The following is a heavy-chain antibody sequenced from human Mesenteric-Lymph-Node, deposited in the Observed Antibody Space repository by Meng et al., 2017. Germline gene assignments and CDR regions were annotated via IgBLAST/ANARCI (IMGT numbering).Heavy chain of an antibody. D-gene: IGHD3-22*01. CDR3: AKVDYDPEKGWFDP. J-gene: IGHJ5*02. CDR2: ISGSGGST. V-gene: IGHV3-23*01. Sequence: GESLKISCAASGFTFSSYAMSWVRQAPGKGLEWVSAISGSGGSTYYADSVKGRFTISRDNSKNTLYLQMNSLRAEDTAVYYCAKVDYDPEKGWFDPWGQGTLVTVSS. CDR1: GFTFSSYA.